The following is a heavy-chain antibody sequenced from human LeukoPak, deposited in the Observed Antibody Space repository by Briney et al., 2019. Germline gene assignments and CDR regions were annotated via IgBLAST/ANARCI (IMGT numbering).Heavy chain of an antibody. CDR3: AKLDIVVVTAHGLLDY. CDR2: ISSSSSYI. Sequence: PGGSLRLSCAASGFTFSSYSMNWVRQAPGKGLEWVSSISSSSSYIYYADSVKGRFTISRDNSKNTLYLQMNSLRAEDTAVYYCAKLDIVVVTAHGLLDYWGQGTLVTASS. V-gene: IGHV3-21*04. CDR1: GFTFSSYS. D-gene: IGHD2-21*02. J-gene: IGHJ4*02.